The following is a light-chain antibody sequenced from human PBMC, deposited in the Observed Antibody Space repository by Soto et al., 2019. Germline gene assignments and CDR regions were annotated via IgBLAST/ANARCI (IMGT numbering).Light chain of an antibody. V-gene: IGLV2-14*01. CDR1: RSDIGLYNY. Sequence: QSALTQPASVSGSPGQSITISCAGTRSDIGLYNYVSWYHQPPGEAPQLLIYEVTNRPSGVSHRFSGSKAGNTASLTISGLQGEDEGDYYCSSYTSSSTLYVFGTGTKLTVL. J-gene: IGLJ1*01. CDR2: EVT. CDR3: SSYTSSSTLYV.